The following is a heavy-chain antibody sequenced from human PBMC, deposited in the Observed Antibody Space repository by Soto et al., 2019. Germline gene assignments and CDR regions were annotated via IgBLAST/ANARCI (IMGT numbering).Heavy chain of an antibody. CDR1: GGSIRSTAHY. Sequence: QVQLQESGPGLVKPSQTLSLSCTVSGGSIRSTAHYWSWIRQDPGTVLEWIGYSYYTGNTYYNPSRKSRVAIAVDTSKNQFSLKLSSVTAADTAVYYCARVGFSSSDAFDIWGQGTMVTVSS. J-gene: IGHJ3*02. CDR3: ARVGFSSSDAFDI. V-gene: IGHV4-31*03. D-gene: IGHD6-6*01. CDR2: SYYTGNT.